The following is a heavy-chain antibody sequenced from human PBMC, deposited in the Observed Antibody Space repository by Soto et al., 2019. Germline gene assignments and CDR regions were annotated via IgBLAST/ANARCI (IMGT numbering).Heavy chain of an antibody. CDR3: GVVAATPADYYGMDV. D-gene: IGHD2-15*01. Sequence: QVQLVQSGAEVKKPGSSVKVSCKASGGTFSSYAISWVRQAPGQGLEWIGGIIPIFGTANYAQKFQVRVTITADESTSTAYMELSSMRSEDTAVYYCGVVAATPADYYGMDVWGQGTTVTVSS. V-gene: IGHV1-69*01. J-gene: IGHJ6*02. CDR2: IIPIFGTA. CDR1: GGTFSSYA.